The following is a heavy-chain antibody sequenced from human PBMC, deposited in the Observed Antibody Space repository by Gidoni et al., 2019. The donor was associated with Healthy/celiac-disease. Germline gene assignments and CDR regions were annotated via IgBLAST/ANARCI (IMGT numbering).Heavy chain of an antibody. CDR2: IIPILGIA. D-gene: IGHD5-18*01. V-gene: IGHV1-69*04. CDR3: ARGGQDYGYDSSWFDP. Sequence: GRQAPGQGLEWMGRIIPILGIANYAQKFQGRVTITADKSTSTAYMELSSLRSEDTAVYYCARGGQDYGYDSSWFDPWGQGTLVTVSS. J-gene: IGHJ5*02.